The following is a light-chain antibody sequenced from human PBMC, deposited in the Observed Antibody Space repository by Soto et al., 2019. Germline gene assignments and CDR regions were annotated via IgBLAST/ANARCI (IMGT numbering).Light chain of an antibody. CDR1: QSISNS. Sequence: DIQMTQSPSTLSASVGDRVTITCRASQSISNSFAWYQQKPGKAPKLLIYEASSLKSGVPSRFSGSGSGTEYTLTSSSLQPDDFATYYCQQYNGYWTFGQGTKVEIK. V-gene: IGKV1-5*03. CDR3: QQYNGYWT. CDR2: EAS. J-gene: IGKJ1*01.